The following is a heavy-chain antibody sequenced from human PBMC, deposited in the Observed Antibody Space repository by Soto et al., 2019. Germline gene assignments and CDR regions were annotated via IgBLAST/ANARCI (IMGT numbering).Heavy chain of an antibody. V-gene: IGHV4-34*01. CDR1: GGSFSGYY. CDR3: ARGHVGVWFRGRTPPDY. CDR2: INHSGST. Sequence: PSETLSLTCAVYGGSFSGYYWSWIRQPPGKGLEWIGEINHSGSTNYNPSLKSRVTISVDTSKNQFSLKLSSVTAADTAVYYCARGHVGVWFRGRTPPDYWGQGTLVTVSS. D-gene: IGHD3-10*01. J-gene: IGHJ4*02.